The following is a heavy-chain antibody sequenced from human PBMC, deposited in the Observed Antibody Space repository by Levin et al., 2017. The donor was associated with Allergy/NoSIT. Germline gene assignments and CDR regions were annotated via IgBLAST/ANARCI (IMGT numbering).Heavy chain of an antibody. CDR1: GEPVSGYY. J-gene: IGHJ6*02. CDR2: ITRSGTT. Sequence: SETLSLTCTVYGEPVSGYYWSWIRQSPGKGFEWIAEITRSGTTNYSPSLKKRVTISLDTSKNEFSLRLSSVTAADTAIYYCARGRGLDVWGQGTTVIVSS. V-gene: IGHV4-34*01. D-gene: IGHD3-10*01. CDR3: ARGRGLDV.